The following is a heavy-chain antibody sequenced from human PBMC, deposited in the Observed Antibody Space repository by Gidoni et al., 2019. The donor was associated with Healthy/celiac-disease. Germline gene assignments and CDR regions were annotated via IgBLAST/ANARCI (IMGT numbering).Heavy chain of an antibody. Sequence: QVQLQQWGAGLLKPSATLSLTCAVYGGSFSGYYWSWIRQPPGKGLEWIGEINHSGSTNYNPSLKSRVTISVDTSKNQFSLKLSSVTAADTAVYYCARASGWYVNGMDVWGQGTTVTVSS. D-gene: IGHD6-19*01. CDR1: GGSFSGYY. J-gene: IGHJ6*02. CDR2: INHSGST. V-gene: IGHV4-34*01. CDR3: ARASGWYVNGMDV.